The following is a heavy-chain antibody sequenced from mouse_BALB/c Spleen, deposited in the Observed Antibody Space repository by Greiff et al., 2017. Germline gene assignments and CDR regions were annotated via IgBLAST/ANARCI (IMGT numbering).Heavy chain of an antibody. Sequence: EVKVEESGGGLVQPGGSRKLSCAASGFTFSSFGMHWVRQAPEKGLEWVAYISSGSSTIYYADTVKGRFTISRDNPKNTLFLQMTSLRSEDTAMYYCARGGYYPAWFAYWGQGTLVTVSA. J-gene: IGHJ3*01. CDR1: GFTFSSFG. V-gene: IGHV5-17*02. CDR3: ARGGYYPAWFAY. D-gene: IGHD2-3*01. CDR2: ISSGSSTI.